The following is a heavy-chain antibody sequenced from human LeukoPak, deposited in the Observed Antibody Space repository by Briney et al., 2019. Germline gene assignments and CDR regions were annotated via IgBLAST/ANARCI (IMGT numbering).Heavy chain of an antibody. V-gene: IGHV4-4*07. D-gene: IGHD6-19*01. CDR2: IYTSGST. CDR3: ARDSGSGGHPDWFDP. Sequence: SETLSLTCTVSGGSISSYYWSWIRQPAGKGLEWIGRIYTSGSTNYNPSLKSRVTMSVDTYKNQFSLKLSSVTAADTAVYYCARDSGSGGHPDWFDPWGQGTLVTVSS. J-gene: IGHJ5*02. CDR1: GGSISSYY.